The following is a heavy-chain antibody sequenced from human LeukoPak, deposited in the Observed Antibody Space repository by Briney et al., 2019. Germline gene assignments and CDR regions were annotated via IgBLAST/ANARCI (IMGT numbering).Heavy chain of an antibody. CDR3: ARLVDYYDSSGYYHYYFDS. J-gene: IGHJ4*02. CDR1: GGSISSNSYY. V-gene: IGHV4-39*01. D-gene: IGHD3-22*01. Sequence: SPSETLSLTCTVSGGSISSNSYYWGWIRQPPGKGLEWIGSIYYSGRTYYNPSLKSRLTISVDTSKNQFSLKLSSVTAADTAVYYCARLVDYYDSSGYYHYYFDSWGQGTLVTVSS. CDR2: IYYSGRT.